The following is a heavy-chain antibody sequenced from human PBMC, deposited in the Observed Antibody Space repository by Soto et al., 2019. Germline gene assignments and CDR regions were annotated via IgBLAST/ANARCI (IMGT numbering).Heavy chain of an antibody. Sequence: SETLSLTCAVSGGSISSGGYSWSWIRQPPGKGLEWIGYIYHSGSTYYNPSLKSRVTISVDTSKNQFSLKLSSVTAADTAVYYCARFDYYYYYGMDVWGQGTTVTVSS. J-gene: IGHJ6*02. CDR1: GGSISSGGYS. CDR3: ARFDYYYYYGMDV. V-gene: IGHV4-30-2*05. CDR2: IYHSGST.